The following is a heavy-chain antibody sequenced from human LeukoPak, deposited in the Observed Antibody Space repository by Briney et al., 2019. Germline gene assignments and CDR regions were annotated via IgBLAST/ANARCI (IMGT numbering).Heavy chain of an antibody. CDR3: ARDGESYYDFWSGYYTTYYYYYYMDV. Sequence: AASVTVSCTASGYTFTSYGISWVRQAPGQGLEWMGWISAYNGNTNYAQKLQGRVTMTTDTSTSTAYMELRSLRSDDTAVYYCARDGESYYDFWSGYYTTYYYYYYMDVWGKGTTVTVSS. V-gene: IGHV1-18*01. CDR1: GYTFTSYG. J-gene: IGHJ6*03. D-gene: IGHD3-3*01. CDR2: ISAYNGNT.